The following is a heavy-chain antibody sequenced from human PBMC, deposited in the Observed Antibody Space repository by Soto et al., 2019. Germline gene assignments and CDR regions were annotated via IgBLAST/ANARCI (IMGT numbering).Heavy chain of an antibody. CDR2: MNPNSGNT. D-gene: IGHD5-12*01. V-gene: IGHV1-8*01. CDR3: ARGRTGWLRNLDAFDI. J-gene: IGHJ3*02. Sequence: QVQLVQSGAEVKKPGASVKVSCKASGYTFTSYDINWVRQSTGQGLEWMGWMNPNSGNTGYAQKFQGRVTMTRNTSISTAYMELSSLRSEDTAVYYCARGRTGWLRNLDAFDIWGQGTMVTVSS. CDR1: GYTFTSYD.